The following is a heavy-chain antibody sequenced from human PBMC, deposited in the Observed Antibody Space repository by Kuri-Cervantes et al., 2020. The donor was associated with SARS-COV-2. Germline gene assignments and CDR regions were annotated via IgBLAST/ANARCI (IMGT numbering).Heavy chain of an antibody. V-gene: IGHV1-24*01. Sequence: ASVKVSCKASVYTFTSYYMHWVRQAPGQGLEWMGGFDPEDGETIYAQKFQGRVTMTEDTPTDTAYMELSSLRSEDTAVYYCATGPIKQHAIVGATTRLRYYYGMDVWSQGTTVTVSS. J-gene: IGHJ6*02. CDR2: FDPEDGET. CDR1: VYTFTSYY. D-gene: IGHD1-26*01. CDR3: ATGPIKQHAIVGATTRLRYYYGMDV.